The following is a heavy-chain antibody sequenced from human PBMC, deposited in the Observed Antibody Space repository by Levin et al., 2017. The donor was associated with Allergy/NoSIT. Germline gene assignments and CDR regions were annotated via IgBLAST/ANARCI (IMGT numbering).Heavy chain of an antibody. CDR3: AKDSITGYDSSGYF. CDR1: GFTFSSYA. D-gene: IGHD3-22*01. CDR2: ISGSGGST. J-gene: IGHJ4*02. Sequence: LSLTCAASGFTFSSYAMSWVRQAPGKGLEWVSAISGSGGSTYYADSVKGRFTISRDNSKNTLYLQMNSLRAEDTAVYYCAKDSITGYDSSGYFWGQGTLVTVSS. V-gene: IGHV3-23*01.